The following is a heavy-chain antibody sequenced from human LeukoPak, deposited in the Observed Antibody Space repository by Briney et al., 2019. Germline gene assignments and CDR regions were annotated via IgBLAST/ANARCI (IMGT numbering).Heavy chain of an antibody. CDR2: MNPNSGNT. CDR1: GGTFSSYA. Sequence: ALVKVSCKASGGTFSSYAISWVRQAPGQGLEWMGWMNPNSGNTDYAQKFQGRVTMTRNTSISTAYMELSSLRSEDTAVYYCARAQWRDDYWGQGTLVTVSS. CDR3: ARAQWRDDY. D-gene: IGHD6-19*01. V-gene: IGHV1-8*02. J-gene: IGHJ4*02.